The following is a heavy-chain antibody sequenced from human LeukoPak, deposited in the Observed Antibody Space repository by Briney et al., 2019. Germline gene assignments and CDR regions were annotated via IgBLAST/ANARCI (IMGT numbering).Heavy chain of an antibody. J-gene: IGHJ6*03. Sequence: SETLSLTCEVYGGSFSNHYWIWVRQPPGKGMEWIGEINHSGSTNYNPSLNSRVTISVVTSKNQFSLKLNSVTAADTAIYYCARLGSVYYYYMDVWGKGTTVTISS. CDR2: INHSGST. CDR3: ARLGSVYYYYMDV. CDR1: GGSFSNHY. D-gene: IGHD2-15*01. V-gene: IGHV4-34*01.